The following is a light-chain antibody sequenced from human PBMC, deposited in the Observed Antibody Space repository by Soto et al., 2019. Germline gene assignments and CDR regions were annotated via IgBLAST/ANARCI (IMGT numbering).Light chain of an antibody. J-gene: IGLJ2*01. Sequence: QSAPTQPPSASGSPGQSATISCTGTSSDGGGYNYVSWYQQYPGKAPKHMIYEVSKRPSGVPARFSGSKSGNTASLTVSGLQAEDEADYYCSSYAGSSTWVFGGGTKVTVL. CDR2: EVS. CDR1: SSDGGGYNY. CDR3: SSYAGSSTWV. V-gene: IGLV2-8*01.